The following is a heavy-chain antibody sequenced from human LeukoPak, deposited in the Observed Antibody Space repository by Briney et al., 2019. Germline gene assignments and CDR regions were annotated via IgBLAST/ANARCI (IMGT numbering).Heavy chain of an antibody. CDR3: AKDASNIVATISLDY. CDR1: GFTFSSYG. J-gene: IGHJ4*02. V-gene: IGHV3-30*18. Sequence: PGGSLRLSCAASGFTFSSYGMHWVRQAPGKGLEWVAVISYDGSNKYYADSVNGRFTISRDNSKNTLYLQMNSLRAEDTAVYYCAKDASNIVATISLDYWGQETLVTVSS. CDR2: ISYDGSNK. D-gene: IGHD5-12*01.